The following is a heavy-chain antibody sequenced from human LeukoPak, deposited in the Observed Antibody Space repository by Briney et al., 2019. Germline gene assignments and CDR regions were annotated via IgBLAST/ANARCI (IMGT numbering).Heavy chain of an antibody. J-gene: IGHJ4*02. CDR1: GYTFTSYG. Sequence: ASVKVSCKASGYTFTSYGISWVRQAPGQGLEWMGWINPNSGGTNYAQKFQGRVTMTRDTSISTAYMELSRLRSDDTAVYYCARVGDYIVALDYWGQGTLVTVSS. V-gene: IGHV1-2*02. CDR2: INPNSGGT. D-gene: IGHD2-21*01. CDR3: ARVGDYIVALDY.